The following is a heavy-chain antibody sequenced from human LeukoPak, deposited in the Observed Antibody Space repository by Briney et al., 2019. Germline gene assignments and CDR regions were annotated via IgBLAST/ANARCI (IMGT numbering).Heavy chain of an antibody. CDR2: IYPGGST. J-gene: IGHJ6*02. CDR1: GFTVSSNY. V-gene: IGHV3-66*01. Sequence: GGSLRLSCAASGFTVSSNYMSWVRQAPGKGLEWVSVIYPGGSTYYADSVKGRFTISRDNSKNTLYLQMNSLRGDDTAVYYCARVAFGLYVMDVWGQGTTVTVSS. D-gene: IGHD3/OR15-3a*01. CDR3: ARVAFGLYVMDV.